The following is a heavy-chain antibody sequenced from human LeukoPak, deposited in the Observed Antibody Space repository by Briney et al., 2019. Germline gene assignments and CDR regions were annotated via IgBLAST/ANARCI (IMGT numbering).Heavy chain of an antibody. Sequence: GGSLRLXCAASGFTVSTKYMSWVRQAPGKGLEWVSLIYSDGSTYYADSVKCRITISRDNSKNTLYLQMNSLRAEDTAVYYCASYYLEWLFGWAFDIWGQGTMVTVFS. D-gene: IGHD3-3*01. V-gene: IGHV3-66*02. J-gene: IGHJ3*02. CDR2: IYSDGST. CDR3: ASYYLEWLFGWAFDI. CDR1: GFTVSTKY.